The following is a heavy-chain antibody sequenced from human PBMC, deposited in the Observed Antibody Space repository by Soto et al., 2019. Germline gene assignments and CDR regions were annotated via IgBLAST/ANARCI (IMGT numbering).Heavy chain of an antibody. CDR2: ISGSGGST. Sequence: EVQLLESGGGLVQPGGSLRLSCAASGFTFSSYAMSWVRQAPGKGLEWVSAISGSGGSTYYADSVKGRFTISRDNSKNQVYPQMNSLRAEDKAVYYCAKRATWIPLRFLEPFDYWGQGTLVTVSS. CDR1: GFTFSSYA. J-gene: IGHJ4*02. CDR3: AKRATWIPLRFLEPFDY. V-gene: IGHV3-23*01. D-gene: IGHD5-18*01.